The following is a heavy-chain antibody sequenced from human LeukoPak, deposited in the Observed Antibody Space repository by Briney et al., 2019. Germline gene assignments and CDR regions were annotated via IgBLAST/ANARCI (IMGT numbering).Heavy chain of an antibody. D-gene: IGHD3-10*01. CDR1: GFTFSTYA. Sequence: GRSLRLSCAVSGFTFSTYAMHWVRQAPGKGLEWVAVTSYDGSNKYYADSVKGRFTISRDNSKNTLFLQMNSLRAEDTAVYYCAREGSGGNWGYFDYWGQGTLVTVSS. V-gene: IGHV3-30-3*01. CDR2: TSYDGSNK. CDR3: AREGSGGNWGYFDY. J-gene: IGHJ4*02.